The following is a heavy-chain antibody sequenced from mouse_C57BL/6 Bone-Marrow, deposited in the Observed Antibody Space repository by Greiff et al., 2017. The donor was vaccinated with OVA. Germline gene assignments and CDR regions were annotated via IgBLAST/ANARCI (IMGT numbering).Heavy chain of an antibody. Sequence: VQLQQSGPELVKPGASGRRVWNASFYSFTGYYMHWVKQSHGNILDWIGYIYPYNGVSSYNQKFKGKATLTVDKSSSTAYMELRSLTSEDSAVYYCARRGFGYGSSLDYWGQGTTLTVSS. CDR1: FYSFTGYY. V-gene: IGHV1-31*01. CDR3: ARRGFGYGSSLDY. J-gene: IGHJ2*01. CDR2: IYPYNGVS. D-gene: IGHD1-1*01.